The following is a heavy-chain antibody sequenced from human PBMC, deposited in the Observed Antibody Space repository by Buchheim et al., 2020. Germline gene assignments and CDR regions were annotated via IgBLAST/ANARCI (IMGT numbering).Heavy chain of an antibody. D-gene: IGHD5-12*01. J-gene: IGHJ5*02. CDR1: GFTFSSYA. CDR3: ARDSVVATIWDNWFDP. V-gene: IGHV3-30-3*01. Sequence: QLQLVESGGGVVQPGRSLRLSCAASGFTFSSYAMHWVRQAPGKGLEWVAVISYDGSNKYYADSVKGRFTISRDNSKNTLYLQMNSLRAEDTAVYYCARDSVVATIWDNWFDPWGQGTL. CDR2: ISYDGSNK.